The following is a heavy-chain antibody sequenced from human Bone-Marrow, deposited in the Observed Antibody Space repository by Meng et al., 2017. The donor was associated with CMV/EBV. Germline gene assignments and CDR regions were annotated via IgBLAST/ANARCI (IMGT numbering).Heavy chain of an antibody. D-gene: IGHD3-22*01. CDR3: TIETPYYDSTGYSLAY. V-gene: IGHV3-15*01. CDR2: LKSKLDGGTT. J-gene: IGHJ4*02. CDR1: GFTLSNAW. Sequence: GESLKISCAASGFTLSNAWMNWVRQAPGKGLEWVGRLKSKLDGGTTDYASPVRGRFIISRDASKSTLYLQINSLKAEDTAVYFCTIETPYYDSTGYSLAYWGQGTLVTVSS.